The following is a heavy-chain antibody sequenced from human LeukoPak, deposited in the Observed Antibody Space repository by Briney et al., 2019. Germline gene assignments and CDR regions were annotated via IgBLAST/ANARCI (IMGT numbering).Heavy chain of an antibody. CDR3: ARHRWWGDPLGFDP. Sequence: PSETLSLTCTVSGGSISSYYWSWIRQPPGKGLEWIGYIYYSGSTNYNPSLKSRFTISVDRSKNPFSLKLSSVTAADTAVYYCARHRWWGDPLGFDPWGQGTLVTVSS. V-gene: IGHV4-59*08. CDR2: IYYSGST. D-gene: IGHD2-15*01. CDR1: GGSISSYY. J-gene: IGHJ5*02.